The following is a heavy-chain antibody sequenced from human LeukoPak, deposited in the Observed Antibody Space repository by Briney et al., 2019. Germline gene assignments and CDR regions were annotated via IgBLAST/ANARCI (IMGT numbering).Heavy chain of an antibody. CDR3: AIPPLSGTGSSRPLAGMDV. CDR2: ISHTGSTM. D-gene: IGHD3-10*01. Sequence: GGSLRLSCAASGFSFSSYSMNWVRQAPGKGLEWVSYISHTGSTMSYADSVKGRFTISRDNARNSLYLQMNSLRAEDAAVYYCAIPPLSGTGSSRPLAGMDVWGQGTTVTVSS. CDR1: GFSFSSYS. V-gene: IGHV3-48*04. J-gene: IGHJ6*02.